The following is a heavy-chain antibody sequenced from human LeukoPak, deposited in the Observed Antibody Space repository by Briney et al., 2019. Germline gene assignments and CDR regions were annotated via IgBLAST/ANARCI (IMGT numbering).Heavy chain of an antibody. CDR2: IYYSGST. V-gene: IGHV4-39*01. D-gene: IGHD3-10*01. J-gene: IGHJ5*02. Sequence: PSETLSLTCTVSGGSISSSSYYWGWIRQPPGKGLEWIGSIYYSGSTYYNPSLKSRVTISVDTSKNQFSLKLSSVTAADTAVYYCAKSSGSLFDPWGQGTLVTVSS. CDR3: AKSSGSLFDP. CDR1: GGSISSSSYY.